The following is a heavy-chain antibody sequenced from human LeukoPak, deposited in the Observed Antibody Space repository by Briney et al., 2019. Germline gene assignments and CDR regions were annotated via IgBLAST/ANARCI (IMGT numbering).Heavy chain of an antibody. J-gene: IGHJ3*02. CDR1: GFTFSSYE. V-gene: IGHV3-48*03. CDR3: ARTMAVITFGGVIVIDDAFDI. CDR2: ISSSGSTI. D-gene: IGHD3-16*02. Sequence: GGSLRLSCAASGFTFSSYEMNWVRQAPGKGQEWVSYISSSGSTIYYAHSVKGRFTISRDNAKNSLYLQMNSLRDEDTAVYYCARTMAVITFGGVIVIDDAFDIWGQGTMVTVSS.